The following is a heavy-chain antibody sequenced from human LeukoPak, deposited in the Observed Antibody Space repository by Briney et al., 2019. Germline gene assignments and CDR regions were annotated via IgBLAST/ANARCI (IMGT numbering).Heavy chain of an antibody. CDR3: ARAVVVAANTYFDY. V-gene: IGHV1-18*01. CDR1: GYTFTSYG. J-gene: IGHJ4*02. CDR2: ISAYNGNT. D-gene: IGHD2-15*01. Sequence: GASVKVSCKASGYTFTSYGISWVRQAPGQGLEWMGWISAYNGNTNYAQKLQGRVTMTTDSSTSTAYKELRSLRSDDTAVYYCARAVVVAANTYFDYWGQGTLVTVSS.